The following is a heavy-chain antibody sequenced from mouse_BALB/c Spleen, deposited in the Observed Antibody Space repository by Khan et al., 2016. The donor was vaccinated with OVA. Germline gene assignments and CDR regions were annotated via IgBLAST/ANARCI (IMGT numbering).Heavy chain of an antibody. V-gene: IGHV1S137*01. Sequence: QVQLQQSGPELVRPGVSVKISCKGSGYTFTDYAIHWVKQSHAKSLEWIGLISSYSGNTNYKQKFKDKATMTVDKSSSTAYMELARLTSEDSANYYCTRPAYDGYYDYWGQGTTLTVSS. CDR3: TRPAYDGYYDY. J-gene: IGHJ2*01. CDR2: ISSYSGNT. CDR1: GYTFTDYA. D-gene: IGHD2-3*01.